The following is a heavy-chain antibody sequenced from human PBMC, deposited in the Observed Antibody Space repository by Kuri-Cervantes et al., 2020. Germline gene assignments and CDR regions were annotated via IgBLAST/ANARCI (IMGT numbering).Heavy chain of an antibody. Sequence: ASVKVSCKASGYTFTGYYMHRVRQAPGQGLEWTGWINPNSGGTNYAQKFQGRVTMTRDTSISTAYMELSRLRSDDTAVYYCARDVSGSYYGDYWGQGTLVTVSS. D-gene: IGHD1-26*01. CDR1: GYTFTGYY. V-gene: IGHV1-2*02. CDR3: ARDVSGSYYGDY. CDR2: INPNSGGT. J-gene: IGHJ4*02.